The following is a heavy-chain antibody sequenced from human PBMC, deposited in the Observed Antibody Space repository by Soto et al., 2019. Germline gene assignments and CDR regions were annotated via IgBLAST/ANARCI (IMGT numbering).Heavy chain of an antibody. Sequence: SETLSLTCTVSGGSISSGDYYWSWIRQPPGKGLEWIGYIYYSGSTYYNPSLKSRVTISVDTSKNQFSLKLSSVTAADTAVYYCARVRVKTLWFGETQANYFDYWGQGTLVTVSS. CDR3: ARVRVKTLWFGETQANYFDY. CDR1: GGSISSGDYY. V-gene: IGHV4-30-4*01. CDR2: IYYSGST. J-gene: IGHJ4*02. D-gene: IGHD3-10*01.